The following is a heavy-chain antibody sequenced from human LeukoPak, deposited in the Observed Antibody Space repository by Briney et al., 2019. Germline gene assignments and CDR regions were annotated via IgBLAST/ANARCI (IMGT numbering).Heavy chain of an antibody. CDR1: GFTFSSYS. J-gene: IGHJ5*02. D-gene: IGHD1-1*01. Sequence: GGSLRLSCAASGFTFSSYSMNWVRQAPGKGLEWVSSISSSSSYIYYAASVKGRFTISRDNAKNSLYLQMNSLRAQAPAVYSCSRGARGWTAVTTSWWFDPWGQGTLVTVSS. V-gene: IGHV3-21*01. CDR3: SRGARGWTAVTTSWWFDP. CDR2: ISSSSSYI.